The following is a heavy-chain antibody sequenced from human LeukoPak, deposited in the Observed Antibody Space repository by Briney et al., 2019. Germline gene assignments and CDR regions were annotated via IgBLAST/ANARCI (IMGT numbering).Heavy chain of an antibody. D-gene: IGHD1-7*01. Sequence: GGSLRLSCAASGFTFSSYWMHWVRQAPGKGLVWVSRINSDGSSTSYADSVKGRFTISRDNSKNTLYLQMNSLRAEDTAVYYCAREMGELRGAFDIWGQGTMVTVSS. J-gene: IGHJ3*02. CDR2: INSDGSST. CDR1: GFTFSSYW. V-gene: IGHV3-74*01. CDR3: AREMGELRGAFDI.